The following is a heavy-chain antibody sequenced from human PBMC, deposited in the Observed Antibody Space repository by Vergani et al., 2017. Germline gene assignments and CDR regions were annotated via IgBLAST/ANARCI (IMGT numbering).Heavy chain of an antibody. CDR3: AKDMRGSYLFGYFDL. V-gene: IGHV3-15*05. D-gene: IGHD1-26*01. J-gene: IGHJ2*01. Sequence: EVQLVESGGGLVKPGGSLRLSCAASGFTFSYAWMSWVRQAPGKGLEWVGHIKSQTDGGTTDYAAPVKGRFTISRDDSKNTLYLQMNSLRAEDTALYYCAKDMRGSYLFGYFDLWGRGTLVTVSS. CDR2: IKSQTDGGTT. CDR1: GFTFSYAW.